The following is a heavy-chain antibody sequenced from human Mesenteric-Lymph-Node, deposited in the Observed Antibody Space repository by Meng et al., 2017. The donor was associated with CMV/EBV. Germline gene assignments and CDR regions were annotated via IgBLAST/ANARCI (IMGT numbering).Heavy chain of an antibody. CDR1: GYDFTTYW. D-gene: IGHD4-17*01. Sequence: GGSLRLSCKGSGYDFTTYWIGWVRQMPGKGLEWMGMIYPDNFHTRYSPSFQGQVTISADKSISTAYLQWNSLKASDTAMYYCARRVFYGDSRYYFDYWGQGTLVTVSS. J-gene: IGHJ4*02. CDR3: ARRVFYGDSRYYFDY. CDR2: IYPDNFHT. V-gene: IGHV5-51*01.